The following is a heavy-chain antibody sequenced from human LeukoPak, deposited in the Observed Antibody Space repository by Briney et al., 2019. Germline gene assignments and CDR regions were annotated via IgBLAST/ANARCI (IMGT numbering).Heavy chain of an antibody. CDR1: GFTFSSYS. D-gene: IGHD3-22*01. V-gene: IGHV3-21*01. J-gene: IGHJ3*02. Sequence: GGSLRLSCAASGFTFSSYSMNWVRQAPGKGLEWVSSMSSSNSYIYYADSVKGRFTISRDNAKNSLYLQMNSLRAEDTALYYCAREGARDSSGYYGDAFDIWGQGTMATVSS. CDR3: AREGARDSSGYYGDAFDI. CDR2: MSSSNSYI.